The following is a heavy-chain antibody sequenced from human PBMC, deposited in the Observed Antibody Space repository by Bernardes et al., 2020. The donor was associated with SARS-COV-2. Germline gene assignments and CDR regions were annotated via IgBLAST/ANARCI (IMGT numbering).Heavy chain of an antibody. J-gene: IGHJ6*02. Sequence: GESLKISCKGSGYSFTSYWIGWVRQMPGKGLEWMGIIYPGDSDTRYSPSFQGQVTISADKSISTAYLQWSSLKASDTAMYYCASGNGYCSGGSCYSDYYYGMDVWGQGTTVTVSS. CDR1: GYSFTSYW. D-gene: IGHD2-15*01. V-gene: IGHV5-51*01. CDR2: IYPGDSDT. CDR3: ASGNGYCSGGSCYSDYYYGMDV.